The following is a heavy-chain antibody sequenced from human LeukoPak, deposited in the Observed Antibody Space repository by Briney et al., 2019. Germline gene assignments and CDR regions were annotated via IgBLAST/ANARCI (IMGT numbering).Heavy chain of an antibody. J-gene: IGHJ6*02. Sequence: PGGSLRLSCAASGFTVSSNYMSWVRQAPGKGLEWVSVIYSGGSTNYADSVKGRFTISRDNSKNTLYLQMNSLRAEDTAVYYCERDNYYDSSGYYWAYYYYGMDVWGQGTTVTVSS. V-gene: IGHV3-66*01. CDR3: ERDNYYDSSGYYWAYYYYGMDV. D-gene: IGHD3-22*01. CDR2: IYSGGST. CDR1: GFTVSSNY.